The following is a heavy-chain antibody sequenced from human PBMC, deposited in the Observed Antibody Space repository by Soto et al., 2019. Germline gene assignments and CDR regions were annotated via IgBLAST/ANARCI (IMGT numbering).Heavy chain of an antibody. CDR1: VGILSTES. D-gene: IGHD3-16*02. CDR3: ATARYEYLWGNYRSTGNFDS. J-gene: IGHJ4*01. Sequence: PGPALRLGCAASVGILSTESILLVRQAHGKGLEWVAVIWSDGSKRHYADSVKGRITTARDNSNNKLYLQMNSLRAEDTAVYYCATARYEYLWGNYRSTGNFDSW. CDR2: IWSDGSKR. V-gene: IGHV3-33*01.